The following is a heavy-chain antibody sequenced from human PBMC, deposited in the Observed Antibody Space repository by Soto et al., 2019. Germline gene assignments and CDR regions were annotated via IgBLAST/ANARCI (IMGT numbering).Heavy chain of an antibody. J-gene: IGHJ3*02. CDR2: ISYDGSNK. CDR1: GFTFSSFV. CDR3: ARDRPGITVFVAFDI. V-gene: IGHV3-30-3*01. D-gene: IGHD1-20*01. Sequence: QVQLVESGGGVVQPGRSLRLSCAASGFTFSSFVMHWVRQAPGKGLECVAVISYDGSNKHYADSVKGRFTISRDNSKNTLFLQMNSLRPEDTAVYYCARDRPGITVFVAFDIWGQGTMVTVSS.